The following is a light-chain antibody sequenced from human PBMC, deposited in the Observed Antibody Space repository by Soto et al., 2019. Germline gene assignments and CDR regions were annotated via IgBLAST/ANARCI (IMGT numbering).Light chain of an antibody. J-gene: IGKJ2*01. CDR3: QHYNNWPPYT. Sequence: EIITTQSPATLSVSTGEGATLSCRASQGIGDTLAWYQQKPGQAPRLPIYGASTRATGVPARFSGSGSETDFTLTISNLQSEDCAVYYCQHYNNWPPYTFGQGTKVDIK. CDR2: GAS. CDR1: QGIGDT. V-gene: IGKV3D-15*01.